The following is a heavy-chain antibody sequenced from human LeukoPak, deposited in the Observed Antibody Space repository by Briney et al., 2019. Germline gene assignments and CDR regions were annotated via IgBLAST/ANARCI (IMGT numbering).Heavy chain of an antibody. Sequence: GGSLRLSCAASGFTFSGYGMHWVRQAPGKGLEWVALISFDGSNQYYADSVKGRFTISRDNSKNTLYLQMSSLRAEDTAVYYCAKPPEVGATVGYFDYWGRGTLVTVSS. CDR1: GFTFSGYG. CDR3: AKPPEVGATVGYFDY. D-gene: IGHD1-26*01. CDR2: ISFDGSNQ. J-gene: IGHJ4*02. V-gene: IGHV3-30*18.